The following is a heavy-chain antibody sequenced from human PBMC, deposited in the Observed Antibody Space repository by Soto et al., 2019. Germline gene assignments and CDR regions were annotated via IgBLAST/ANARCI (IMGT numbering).Heavy chain of an antibody. Sequence: EGSLRLSCAASGFTFDSFAMTWVRQAPGKGLEWVSAISASGGSTYYADSVKGRFTISRDSSKNTLYLQMNSLRAEDTAVYYCARGAVTPDSWGQGTLVTVSS. CDR2: ISASGGST. CDR1: GFTFDSFA. V-gene: IGHV3-23*01. J-gene: IGHJ4*02. D-gene: IGHD3-10*01. CDR3: ARGAVTPDS.